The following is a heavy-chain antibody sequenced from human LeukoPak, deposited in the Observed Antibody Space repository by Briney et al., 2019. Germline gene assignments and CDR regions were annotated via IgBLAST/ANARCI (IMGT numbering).Heavy chain of an antibody. Sequence: GASVKFSCKASAYTFTDHYMHWVRQAPAQGPEWMGWINPNSGGIKYYADKFQGRVTMTRHTSISTAYIELSGLRSDDTAVYFCARGSSYYDSSDYHETGIDYWGQGTLVTVSS. V-gene: IGHV1-2*07. J-gene: IGHJ4*02. CDR2: INPNSGGI. CDR3: ARGSSYYDSSDYHETGIDY. CDR1: AYTFTDHY. D-gene: IGHD3-22*01.